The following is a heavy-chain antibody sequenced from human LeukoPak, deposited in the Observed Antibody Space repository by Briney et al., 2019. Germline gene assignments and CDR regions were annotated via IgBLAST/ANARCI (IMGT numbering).Heavy chain of an antibody. J-gene: IGHJ4*02. D-gene: IGHD5-24*01. CDR2: ISYDGSNK. V-gene: IGHV3-30*01. CDR3: AMMATTTGKYFDY. CDR1: GFTFSSHA. Sequence: GRSLRLSCAASGFTFSSHAMHWVRQAPGKGLEWVAVISYDGSNKYYADSVKGRFTISRDNSKNTLYLQMNSLRAEDTAVYYCAMMATTTGKYFDYWGQGTLVTVSS.